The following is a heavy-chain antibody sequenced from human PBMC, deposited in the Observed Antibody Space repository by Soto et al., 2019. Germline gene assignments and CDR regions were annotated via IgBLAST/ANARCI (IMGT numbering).Heavy chain of an antibody. CDR2: MNPNSGNT. V-gene: IGHV1-8*01. J-gene: IGHJ1*01. Sequence: QVQLVQSGAEVKKPGASVKVSCKASGYTFTSYDINWVRQANGQGLEWMGWMNPNSGNTGYAKKLQGRVTMPRNTSRSTAYMELSSLRSEETAVYYCARGRDSSGYYYRHWGQGTLLTVSS. D-gene: IGHD3-22*01. CDR3: ARGRDSSGYYYRH. CDR1: GYTFTSYD.